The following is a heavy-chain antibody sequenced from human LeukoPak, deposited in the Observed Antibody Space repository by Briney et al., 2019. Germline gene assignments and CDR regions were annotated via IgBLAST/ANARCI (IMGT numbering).Heavy chain of an antibody. CDR2: IIPIFGTA. CDR3: ARGDKRRRIVVVPAAMSNDY. J-gene: IGHJ4*02. Sequence: GASVKVSCKASGGTFSSYAISWVRQAPGQGLEWMGGIIPIFGTANYAQKFQGRVTITTDESTSTAYMELSSLRSEDTAVYYCARGDKRRRIVVVPAAMSNDYWGQGTLVTVSS. CDR1: GGTFSSYA. D-gene: IGHD2-2*01. V-gene: IGHV1-69*05.